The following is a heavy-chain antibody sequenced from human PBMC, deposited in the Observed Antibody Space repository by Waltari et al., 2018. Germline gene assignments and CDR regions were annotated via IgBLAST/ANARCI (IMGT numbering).Heavy chain of an antibody. Sequence: QVQLQESGPGLVKPSETLSLTCTVSGGSISTSSWIWIRQPPVKGLEWIGYIYSSGSTNYNPSLKSRVIISVDTSKNQFSLKVRSMTAADTAVYYCARDRGYQDYWGQGTLVTVSS. V-gene: IGHV4-59*01. D-gene: IGHD3-10*01. J-gene: IGHJ4*02. CDR1: GGSISTSS. CDR2: IYSSGST. CDR3: ARDRGYQDY.